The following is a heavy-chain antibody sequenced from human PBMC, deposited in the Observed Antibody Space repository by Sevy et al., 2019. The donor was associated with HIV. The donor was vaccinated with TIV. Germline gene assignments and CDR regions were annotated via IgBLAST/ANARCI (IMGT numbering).Heavy chain of an antibody. CDR3: ARGRGAIYYYYYGMDV. V-gene: IGHV4-34*01. J-gene: IGHJ6*02. CDR1: GGSFSGYY. Sequence: SETLSLTCAVYGGSFSGYYWSWIRQPPGKGLEWIGEINHSGSTNYNPPLKSRVTISVDTSKNQFSLKLSSVTAADTAVYYCARGRGAIYYYYYGMDVWGQGTTVTVSS. CDR2: INHSGST. D-gene: IGHD2-2*01.